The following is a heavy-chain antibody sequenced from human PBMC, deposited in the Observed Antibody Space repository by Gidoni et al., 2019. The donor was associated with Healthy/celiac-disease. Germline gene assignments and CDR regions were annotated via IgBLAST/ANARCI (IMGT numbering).Heavy chain of an antibody. CDR3: ARGGYCSSTSCPYYFDY. Sequence: QVQLQQWGAGLLKPSETLSLTCAVYGGSFSGYYWSWIRQPPGKGLEWIGEINHSGSTNYNPSLKSRVTISVDTSKNQFSLKLSFVTAADTAVYYCARGGYCSSTSCPYYFDYWGQGTLVTVSS. J-gene: IGHJ4*02. V-gene: IGHV4-34*01. CDR1: GGSFSGYY. D-gene: IGHD2-2*01. CDR2: INHSGST.